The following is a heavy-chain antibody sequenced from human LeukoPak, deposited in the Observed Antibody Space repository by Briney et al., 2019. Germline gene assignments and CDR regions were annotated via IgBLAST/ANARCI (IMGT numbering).Heavy chain of an antibody. V-gene: IGHV4-30-4*01. Sequence: SQTLSLTCTVSGGSISSGDYYWSWIRQPPGKGMEWIGYIYYSGSTYYNPSLKSRVTISVDTSKNQFSLKLSSVTAADTAVYYCARERVYSGYDVGLYFDYWGQGTLVTVSS. D-gene: IGHD5-12*01. CDR3: ARERVYSGYDVGLYFDY. J-gene: IGHJ4*02. CDR1: GGSISSGDYY. CDR2: IYYSGST.